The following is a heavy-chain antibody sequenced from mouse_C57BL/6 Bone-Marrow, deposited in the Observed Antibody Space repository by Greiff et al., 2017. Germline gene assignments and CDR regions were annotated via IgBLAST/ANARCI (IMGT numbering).Heavy chain of an antibody. D-gene: IGHD2-2*01. CDR1: GYTFTSYG. CDR3: ARAGLRRRAGFAY. CDR2: IYPRSGNT. J-gene: IGHJ3*01. Sequence: QVQLQQSGAELARPGASVKLSCKASGYTFTSYGISWVKQRTGQGLEWIGEIYPRSGNTYYNEKFKGKATLTADKSSSTAYMELRSLTSEDSAVYFCARAGLRRRAGFAYWGQGTLVTVSA. V-gene: IGHV1-81*01.